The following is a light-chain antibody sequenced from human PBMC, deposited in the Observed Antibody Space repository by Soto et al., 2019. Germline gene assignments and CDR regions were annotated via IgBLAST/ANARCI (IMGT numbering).Light chain of an antibody. V-gene: IGKV3-20*01. CDR2: GAS. J-gene: IGKJ4*01. CDR1: QSVSSSY. CDR3: QQFATSPLT. Sequence: ENVLTQSPCTLSLSPGERVTLSCRASQSVSSSYLAWYQQKPGQAPRLLIDGASSRATGIPDRFSGSGSGTDFTLTISRLEPEDLAVYYCQQFATSPLTFGEGTKVEIK.